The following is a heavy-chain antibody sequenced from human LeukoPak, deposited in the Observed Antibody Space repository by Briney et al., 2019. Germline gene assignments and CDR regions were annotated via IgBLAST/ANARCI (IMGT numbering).Heavy chain of an antibody. Sequence: GGSLRLSCAASGFTFSSYAMSWVRQAPGEGLEWVSAISGSGGSTYYADSVKGRFTISRDNSKNTLYLQMNSLRAEDTAVYYCAKGDYGDYDGSWFDPWGQGTLVTVSS. CDR1: GFTFSSYA. D-gene: IGHD4-17*01. CDR2: ISGSGGST. CDR3: AKGDYGDYDGSWFDP. V-gene: IGHV3-23*01. J-gene: IGHJ5*02.